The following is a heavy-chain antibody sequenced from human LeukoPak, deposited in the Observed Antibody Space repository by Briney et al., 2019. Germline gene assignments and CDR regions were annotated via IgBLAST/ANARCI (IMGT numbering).Heavy chain of an antibody. CDR2: IYYSGDT. CDR1: RDSISGYS. CDR3: ARVEKYTTSGPTDP. Sequence: SETLSLTCTVSRDSISGYSWSWIRQSPGGGLEWIGYIYYSGDTAYNPSLRSRVTMSVDTSKNQFSLKVRSLTAADTAVYYCARVEKYTTSGPTDPWGQGTLVTVSS. D-gene: IGHD6-13*01. V-gene: IGHV4-59*12. J-gene: IGHJ5*02.